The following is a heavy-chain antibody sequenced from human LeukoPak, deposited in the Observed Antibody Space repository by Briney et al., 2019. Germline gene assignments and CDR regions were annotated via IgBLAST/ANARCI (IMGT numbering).Heavy chain of an antibody. D-gene: IGHD5-18*01. Sequence: GGSLRLSCAASGFTFSSYAMHWVRQAPGKGLEWVAVISYDGSNKYYADSVKGRFTISRDNSKNTLYLQMNSLRAEDTAVYYCASWTAMAYKQKKFDYWGQGTLVTVSS. CDR3: ASWTAMAYKQKKFDY. J-gene: IGHJ4*02. V-gene: IGHV3-30-3*01. CDR2: ISYDGSNK. CDR1: GFTFSSYA.